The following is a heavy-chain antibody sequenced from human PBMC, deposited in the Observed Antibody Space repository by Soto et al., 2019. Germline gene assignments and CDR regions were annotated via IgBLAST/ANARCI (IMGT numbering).Heavy chain of an antibody. V-gene: IGHV1-69*13. CDR3: ERLYGGNSSPQ. Sequence: SVKVSCKASGGTFSSYAISWVRQAPGQGLEWMGGIIPIFGTANYAQKFQGRVTITADESTSTAYMGLSSPRSEDTAVYYCERLYGGNSSPQWGQGTLVTVSS. CDR1: GGTFSSYA. CDR2: IIPIFGTA. D-gene: IGHD2-21*02. J-gene: IGHJ4*02.